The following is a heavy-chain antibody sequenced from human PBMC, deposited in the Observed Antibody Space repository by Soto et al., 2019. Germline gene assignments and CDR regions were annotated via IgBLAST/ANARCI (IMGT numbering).Heavy chain of an antibody. CDR3: ARGTADYYDSSGYFEQ. CDR2: INTNSDYI. CDR1: GFTFSSYS. J-gene: IGHJ4*02. V-gene: IGHV3-21*01. Sequence: GGSLRLSCAASGFTFSSYSMNWVRQAPGKGLEWVSSINTNSDYIYYADSVKGRFTISRDNAIHSLYLQINSLRAEGTAVYYCARGTADYYDSSGYFEQWGRGALVTASS. D-gene: IGHD3-22*01.